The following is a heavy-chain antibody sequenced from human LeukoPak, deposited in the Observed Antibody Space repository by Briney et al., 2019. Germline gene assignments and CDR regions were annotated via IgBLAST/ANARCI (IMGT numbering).Heavy chain of an antibody. V-gene: IGHV1-2*02. CDR2: INPNSGGT. CDR3: ARDVGWTRGIVVVVAARSQFDY. Sequence: GASVKVSCEASGYTFTGYYMHWVRQAPGQGLEWMGWINPNSGGTNYAQKLQGRVTMTTDTSTSTAYMELRSLRSDDTAVYYCARDVGWTRGIVVVVAARSQFDYWGQGTLVTVSS. D-gene: IGHD2-15*01. CDR1: GYTFTGYY. J-gene: IGHJ4*02.